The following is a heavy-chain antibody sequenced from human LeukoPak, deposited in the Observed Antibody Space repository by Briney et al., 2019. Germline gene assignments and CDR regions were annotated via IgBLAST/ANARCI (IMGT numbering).Heavy chain of an antibody. CDR3: AKDITYDSSGYFDY. CDR1: GFTFDDYA. Sequence: PGGSLRLSCAASGFTFDDYAKHWVRQAPGKGLEWVSGISWNSGSIGYADSVKGRFTISRDNAKNSLYLQMNSLRAEDTALYYCAKDITYDSSGYFDYWGQGTLVTVSS. D-gene: IGHD3-22*01. CDR2: ISWNSGSI. V-gene: IGHV3-9*01. J-gene: IGHJ4*02.